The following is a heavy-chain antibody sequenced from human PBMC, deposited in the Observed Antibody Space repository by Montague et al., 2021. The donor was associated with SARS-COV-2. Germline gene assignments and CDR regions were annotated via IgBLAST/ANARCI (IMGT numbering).Heavy chain of an antibody. V-gene: IGHV2-5*02. J-gene: IGHJ3*02. CDR2: IYWDDDK. CDR3: AHDRVTMLVVATADAFDI. CDR1: GFSLSTSGVG. D-gene: IGHD3-22*01. Sequence: PALVKPTQTLTLTCTFSGFSLSTSGVGVGWIRQPPGKALEWLALIYWDDDKRYSPSLKSRLTINKDTSKNQVVLTMTNMDPVDTATYYCAHDRVTMLVVATADAFDIWGQGTMVTVSS.